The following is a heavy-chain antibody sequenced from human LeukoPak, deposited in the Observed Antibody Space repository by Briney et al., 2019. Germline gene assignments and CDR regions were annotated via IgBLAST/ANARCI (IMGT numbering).Heavy chain of an antibody. Sequence: GGSLRLSCAASGFNFSSYWMSWVRQAPGKGLEWVANIKEDGSEKYYVDSMKGRFTISRDNAKNSLYLHVNSLRAEDTAVYYCARWGAAFDYWGQGTLVTVSS. D-gene: IGHD1-26*01. V-gene: IGHV3-7*03. CDR2: IKEDGSEK. J-gene: IGHJ4*02. CDR1: GFNFSSYW. CDR3: ARWGAAFDY.